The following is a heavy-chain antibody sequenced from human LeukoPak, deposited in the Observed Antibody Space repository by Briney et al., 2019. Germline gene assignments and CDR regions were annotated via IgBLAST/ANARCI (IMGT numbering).Heavy chain of an antibody. CDR2: IWYDGSNE. V-gene: IGHV3-33*01. D-gene: IGHD1-26*01. Sequence: PGGSLRLPCAASGFTFNSYGMHWVRQAPGKGLEWVAAIWYDGSNEYYADSVKGRFTISRDNSKNTLYLRMNSLRAEDTSVYYCARDSGIYSDLDYWGQGTLVTVSS. J-gene: IGHJ4*02. CDR3: ARDSGIYSDLDY. CDR1: GFTFNSYG.